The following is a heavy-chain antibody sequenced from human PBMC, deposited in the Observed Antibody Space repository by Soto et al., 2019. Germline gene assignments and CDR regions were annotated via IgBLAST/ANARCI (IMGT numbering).Heavy chain of an antibody. Sequence: QAPLVQSGAEVKKPGASVKVSCQAGGYTFADYGISWVRQAPGQGLEWVGWIGPYNGNTNYAQNLQDRGTMTTDTATNTAYMELRSLRSDDTALYYWARCYCTVGSCYTCWHFDLWGRGTLLTVSS. D-gene: IGHD2-15*01. CDR1: GYTFADYG. CDR3: ARCYCTVGSCYTCWHFDL. J-gene: IGHJ2*01. CDR2: IGPYNGNT. V-gene: IGHV1-18*01.